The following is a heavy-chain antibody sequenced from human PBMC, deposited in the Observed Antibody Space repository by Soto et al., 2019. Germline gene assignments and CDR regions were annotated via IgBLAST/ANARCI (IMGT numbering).Heavy chain of an antibody. J-gene: IGHJ6*02. CDR2: ISYDGSNK. D-gene: IGHD3-9*01. CDR1: GFTFSSYA. CDR3: ASEANVLRYFDWSKNYYYGMDV. Sequence: QVQLVESGGGVVQPGRSLRLSCAASGFTFSSYAMHWVRQAPGKGLEWVAVISYDGSNKYYADSGKGRFTISRDNSKKRRYLQMKGLGGADTAVYYCASEANVLRYFDWSKNYYYGMDVGGQGTTVTVSS. V-gene: IGHV3-30-3*01.